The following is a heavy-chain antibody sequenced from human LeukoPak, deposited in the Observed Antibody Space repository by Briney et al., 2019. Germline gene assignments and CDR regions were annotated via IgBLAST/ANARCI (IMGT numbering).Heavy chain of an antibody. CDR1: GGSISSYY. V-gene: IGHV4-59*08. D-gene: IGHD2-2*01. CDR2: IYYSGST. J-gene: IGHJ4*02. Sequence: SETLSLTCTVSGGSISSYYWSWIRQPPGKGLEWIGYIYYSGSTNYNPSLKSRVTISVDTSKNQFSLKLSSVTAADTAVYYCASSLEVRPLDYWGQGTLVTVSS. CDR3: ASSLEVRPLDY.